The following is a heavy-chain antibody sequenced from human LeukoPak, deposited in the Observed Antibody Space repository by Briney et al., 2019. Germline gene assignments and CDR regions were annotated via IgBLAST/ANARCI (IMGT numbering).Heavy chain of an antibody. CDR2: IYSGGST. CDR1: GFIVSSNY. Sequence: PGGSLRLSCAASGFIVSSNYMSWVRQAPGKGLEWVSVIYSGGSTYYADSVKGRFTISRDNSKNTLYLQMNSLRVEDTAVYYCARDLGVVTVRDYWGQGTLVTVSS. CDR3: ARDLGVVTVRDY. V-gene: IGHV3-53*01. J-gene: IGHJ4*02. D-gene: IGHD2-21*02.